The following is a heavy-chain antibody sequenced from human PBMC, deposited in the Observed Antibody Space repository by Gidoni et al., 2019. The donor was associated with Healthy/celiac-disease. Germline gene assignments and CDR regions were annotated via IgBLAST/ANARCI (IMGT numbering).Heavy chain of an antibody. D-gene: IGHD1-26*01. J-gene: IGHJ4*02. CDR3: AKGVVGATMGNFDY. Sequence: EVQLLESGGGLVQPGGSLRLSCAASGFTLSSYAMSWVRQAPGKGLEWVSAISGSGGSTYYTDSVKGRFTISRDNSKNTLYLQMNSLRAEDTAVYYCAKGVVGATMGNFDYWGQGTLVTVSS. CDR1: GFTLSSYA. CDR2: ISGSGGST. V-gene: IGHV3-23*01.